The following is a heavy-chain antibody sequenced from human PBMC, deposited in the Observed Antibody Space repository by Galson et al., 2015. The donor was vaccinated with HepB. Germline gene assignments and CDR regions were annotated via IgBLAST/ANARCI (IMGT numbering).Heavy chain of an antibody. D-gene: IGHD5-12*01. CDR2: IDPSDSYT. CDR3: ATYAALYSGYDSEGDDAFDI. J-gene: IGHJ3*02. CDR1: GYSFTSYW. Sequence: QSGAEVKKPGESLRISCKGSGYSFTSYWISWVRQMPGKGLEWMGRIDPSDSYTNYSPSFQGHVTISADKSISTAYLQWSSLKASDTAMYYCATYAALYSGYDSEGDDAFDIWGQGTMVTVSS. V-gene: IGHV5-10-1*01.